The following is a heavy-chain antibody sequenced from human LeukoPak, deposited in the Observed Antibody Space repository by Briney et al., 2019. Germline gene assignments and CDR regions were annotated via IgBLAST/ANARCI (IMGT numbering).Heavy chain of an antibody. CDR3: ARVYDVLTGGFDH. Sequence: TGGSLRLSCASSGFTFRRYDMNWVRQAPGKGLEWVSFISSSMISIHYADSVQGRLTISRDNARNILYLQMNSLRAEDTAVYYCARVYDVLTGGFDHWGQGALVTVSS. CDR2: ISSSMISI. D-gene: IGHD3-9*01. CDR1: GFTFRRYD. J-gene: IGHJ4*02. V-gene: IGHV3-21*01.